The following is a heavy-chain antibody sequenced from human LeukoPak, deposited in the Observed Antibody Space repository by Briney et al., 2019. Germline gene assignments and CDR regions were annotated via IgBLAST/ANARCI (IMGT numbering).Heavy chain of an antibody. D-gene: IGHD2-2*01. CDR1: GYTFTDYY. J-gene: IGHJ4*02. V-gene: IGHV1-2*02. CDR3: ASSSGVGYCSVTSCQHNGGDY. Sequence: GASVKVSCKASGYTFTDYYMHWVRQAPGQGLEWMGWINPNSGGTNYAQKFQGRVTMTRDTSISTAYMDLSRLTSDDTAVYYCASSSGVGYCSVTSCQHNGGDYWGQGTLVTVSS. CDR2: INPNSGGT.